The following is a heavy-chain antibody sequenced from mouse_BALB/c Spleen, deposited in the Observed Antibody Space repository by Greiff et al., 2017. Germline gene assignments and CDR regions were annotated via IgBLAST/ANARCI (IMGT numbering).Heavy chain of an antibody. CDR2: IYPGSGST. CDR3: ARSLYDYDVLAWFAY. D-gene: IGHD2-4*01. J-gene: IGHJ3*01. CDR1: GYTFTDYV. V-gene: IGHV1-81*01. Sequence: QVQLQQSGPELVKPGASVKMSCKASGYTFTDYVISWVKQRTGQGLEWIGEIYPGSGSTYYNEKFKGKATLTSDKSSSTAYMELSSLTSEDSAVYYCARSLYDYDVLAWFAYWGQGTLVTVSA.